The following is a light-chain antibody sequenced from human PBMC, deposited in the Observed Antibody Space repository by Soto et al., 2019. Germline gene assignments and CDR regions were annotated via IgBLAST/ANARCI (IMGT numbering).Light chain of an antibody. CDR1: QSVSNNY. J-gene: IGKJ5*01. CDR2: GAS. CDR3: QQYNNWPPIT. V-gene: IGKV3-20*01. Sequence: EIVLTQSPGTLSLSPGERATLSCRAIQSVSNNYLAWYQQKPGQAPRLLIYGASNRAAGIPDRFSGSGSGADFTLTISSLQSEDFAVYYCQQYNNWPPITSGQGTRLEIK.